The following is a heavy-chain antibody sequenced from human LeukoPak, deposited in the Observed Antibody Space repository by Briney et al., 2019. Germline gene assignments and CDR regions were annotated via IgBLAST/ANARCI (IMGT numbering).Heavy chain of an antibody. Sequence: PGGSLRLSCAASGFTLRHFAMHWVRQAPGKGLEWVSSIASDGDTFYAGPVKGRFTISRDISTNTLHLQMNSLRADDTAIYFCANEAHRHLDLHNWGQGTLVTVSS. V-gene: IGHV3-23*01. CDR3: ANEAHRHLDLHN. J-gene: IGHJ4*02. CDR2: IASDGDT. CDR1: GFTLRHFA.